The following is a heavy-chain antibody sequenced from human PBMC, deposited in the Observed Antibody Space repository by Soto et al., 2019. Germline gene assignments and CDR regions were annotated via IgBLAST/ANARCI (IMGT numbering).Heavy chain of an antibody. CDR1: GGSISSYY. D-gene: IGHD3-3*01. Sequence: SETLSLTCTVSGGSISSYYWSWIRQPPGKGLEWIGYIYYSGSTNYNPSLKSRVTISVDTSKNQFSLKLSSVTAADTAVYYCASQYYDFWSGPVEYFQHWGQGTLVTVSS. CDR2: IYYSGST. J-gene: IGHJ1*01. V-gene: IGHV4-59*08. CDR3: ASQYYDFWSGPVEYFQH.